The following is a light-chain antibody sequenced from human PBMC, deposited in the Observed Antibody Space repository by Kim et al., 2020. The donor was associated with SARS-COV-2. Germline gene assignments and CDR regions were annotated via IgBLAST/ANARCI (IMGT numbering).Light chain of an antibody. CDR3: QQSYITALT. CDR2: GAS. V-gene: IGKV1-39*01. CDR1: QTIRSY. J-gene: IGKJ4*01. Sequence: DIQMTQSPSSLSASVGDRVTLTCRASQTIRSYVNWYQQKEGKAPRLLIYGASTLQSGVPSRFSGSGSGTEFTLTISSLQPEDFATYYCQQSYITALTFGGGTRVEIK.